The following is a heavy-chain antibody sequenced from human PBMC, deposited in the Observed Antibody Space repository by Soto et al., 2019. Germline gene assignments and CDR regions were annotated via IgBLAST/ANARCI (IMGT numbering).Heavy chain of an antibody. CDR3: AKAGSSSSLYVDY. V-gene: IGHV3-30*18. D-gene: IGHD6-6*01. Sequence: GGSLRLSCAASGFTFSSYGMHWVRQAPGKGLEWVAVISYDGSNKYYADSVKGRFTISRDNSKNTLYLQMNSLRAEDTAVYYCAKAGSSSSLYVDYWGQGTLVTVSS. CDR2: ISYDGSNK. J-gene: IGHJ4*02. CDR1: GFTFSSYG.